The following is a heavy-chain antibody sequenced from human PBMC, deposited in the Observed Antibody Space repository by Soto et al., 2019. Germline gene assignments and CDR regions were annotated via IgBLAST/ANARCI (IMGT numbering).Heavy chain of an antibody. CDR1: GFTFSSYG. D-gene: IGHD5-12*01. CDR2: ISYDGSNK. V-gene: IGHV3-30*18. Sequence: PGGSLRLSCAASGFTFSSYGMHWVRQAPGKGLEWVAVISYDGSNKCYADSVKGRFTISRDNSKNTLYLQMNSLRAEDTAVYYCAKPPASGYSRYDFDYWGQGTLVTVSS. J-gene: IGHJ4*02. CDR3: AKPPASGYSRYDFDY.